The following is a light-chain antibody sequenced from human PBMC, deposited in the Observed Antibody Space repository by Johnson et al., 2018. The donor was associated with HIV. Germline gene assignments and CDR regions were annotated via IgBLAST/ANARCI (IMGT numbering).Light chain of an antibody. CDR1: SSNIGNNY. Sequence: QSVLTQPPSVSAAPGQKVTISCSGSSSNIGNNYVSWYQQLPGTAPKLLIYDNNKRPSGIPDRFSGSKSGTSATLGITGLQTGDEADYYCGTWDSRLSAVYCFVTEAQVTVL. J-gene: IGLJ1*01. CDR2: DNN. CDR3: GTWDSRLSAVYC. V-gene: IGLV1-51*01.